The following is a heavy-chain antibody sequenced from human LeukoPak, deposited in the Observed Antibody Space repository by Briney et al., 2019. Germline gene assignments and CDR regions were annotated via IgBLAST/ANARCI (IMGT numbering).Heavy chain of an antibody. CDR1: GGSISSDWY. D-gene: IGHD3-22*01. J-gene: IGHJ6*03. Sequence: SETLSLTCTVSGGSISSDWYWGWVRQPPGNGLEWIGAIYRNGDTYYNPSLKSRVTISLDTSKNQFSLRLNSVTAADAAVYYCARAKRDYYDNSGYESYYYFMDVWGKGTTVTVSS. CDR2: IYRNGDT. CDR3: ARAKRDYYDNSGYESYYYFMDV. V-gene: IGHV4-38-2*02.